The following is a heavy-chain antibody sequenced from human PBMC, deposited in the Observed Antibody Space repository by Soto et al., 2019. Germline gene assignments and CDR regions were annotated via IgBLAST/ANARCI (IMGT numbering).Heavy chain of an antibody. CDR3: ARVGSGGSLHFDS. CDR1: GGSISSGGYY. V-gene: IGHV4-31*03. D-gene: IGHD2-15*01. CDR2: IYYSGST. Sequence: SETLSLTCTVSGGSISSGGYYWSWIRQHPGKGLEWIGYIYYSGSTYYNPSLKSRVTISVDTSKNQFSLKLSSVTAADTAVYYCARVGSGGSLHFDSWGQGTLVTVSS. J-gene: IGHJ4*02.